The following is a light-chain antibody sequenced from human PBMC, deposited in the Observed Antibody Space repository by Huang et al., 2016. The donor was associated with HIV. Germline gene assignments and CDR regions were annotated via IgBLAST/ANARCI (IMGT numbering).Light chain of an antibody. Sequence: IQLTPSPSSLSASVGDRVPITCRASQGISTYLAWYQQKPGKAPKFLIYVASTLESGCPSRVSGSGAGTDFTLTISSLQPEDFATYYCQQLKSYPITFGGGTKVEIK. CDR3: QQLKSYPIT. CDR1: QGISTY. J-gene: IGKJ4*01. CDR2: VAS. V-gene: IGKV1-9*01.